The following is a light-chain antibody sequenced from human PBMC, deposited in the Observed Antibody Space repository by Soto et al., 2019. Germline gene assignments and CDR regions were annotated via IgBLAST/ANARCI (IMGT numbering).Light chain of an antibody. V-gene: IGKV3-20*01. Sequence: VWTQSAGTLSLSPGERATLSSRASQSVSNNYLAWYQQKPGQAPRLLIYGASTRATGIPASFSGSGSGTDFTLTISRLESEDFAVYYCQQYGSSYTFGQGTRLEIK. CDR3: QQYGSSYT. CDR1: QSVSNNY. J-gene: IGKJ5*01. CDR2: GAS.